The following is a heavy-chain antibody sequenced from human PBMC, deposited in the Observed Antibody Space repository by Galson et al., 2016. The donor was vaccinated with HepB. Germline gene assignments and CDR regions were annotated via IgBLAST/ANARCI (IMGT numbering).Heavy chain of an antibody. CDR1: GFTINHYA. V-gene: IGHV3-9*01. D-gene: IGHD3-22*01. J-gene: IGHJ3*02. Sequence: SLRLSCAASGFTINHYAMHWVRQAPGKGLEWVSGICWDGGRMCYADSVKGRLTTSRDNANNSLYLQMNSLRPEDTALYYCAKDSGSEYYQRSGCRRNAFDMWGQGTMVTVSS. CDR2: ICWDGGRM. CDR3: AKDSGSEYYQRSGCRRNAFDM.